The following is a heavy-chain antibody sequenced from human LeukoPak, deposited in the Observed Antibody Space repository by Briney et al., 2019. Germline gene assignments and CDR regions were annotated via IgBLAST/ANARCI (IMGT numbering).Heavy chain of an antibody. CDR3: ARDYYDSSGRDAFDI. Sequence: SETQSLTRTVSGGSISSYYWSWIRQPAGKGLEWIGRIYTSGSTNYNPSLKSRVTMSVDTSKNQFSLKLSSVTAADTAVYYCARDYYDSSGRDAFDIWGQGTMVTVSS. CDR2: IYTSGST. CDR1: GGSISSYY. D-gene: IGHD3-22*01. J-gene: IGHJ3*02. V-gene: IGHV4-4*07.